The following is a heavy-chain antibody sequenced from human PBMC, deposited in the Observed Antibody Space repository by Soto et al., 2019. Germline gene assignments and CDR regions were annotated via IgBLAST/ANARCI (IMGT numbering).Heavy chain of an antibody. J-gene: IGHJ4*02. CDR1: GFSFRNYA. D-gene: IGHD3-10*01. CDR2: LTGSSSNI. CDR3: ANGRATYGLLTHDY. V-gene: IGHV3-23*01. Sequence: EVQLLESGGGLVQPGGSLRLSCAASGFSFRNYAMSWVRQAPGKGLEWISTLTGSSSNIYYVDSVKGRFAISRDNSRNTLYLQMNSLTAEDTAVYYCANGRATYGLLTHDYWGQGTLVTASS.